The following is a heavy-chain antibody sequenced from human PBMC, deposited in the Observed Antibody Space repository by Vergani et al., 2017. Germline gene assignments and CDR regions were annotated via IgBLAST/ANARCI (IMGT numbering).Heavy chain of an antibody. CDR2: IWSKPYGGTT. CDR3: SRGRGYSFGYSDY. J-gene: IGHJ4*02. Sequence: EVHLVESGGGLVQPGRSLRLSCSGSGFTLGDYAMTWVRQAPGKGLEWVAFIWSKPYGGTTEYAASVKGRFTISRDDSKRLAYLQLSGLKTEDTAVYFCSRGRGYSFGYSDYWGQGTLVTVSS. CDR1: GFTLGDYA. V-gene: IGHV3-49*04. D-gene: IGHD5-18*01.